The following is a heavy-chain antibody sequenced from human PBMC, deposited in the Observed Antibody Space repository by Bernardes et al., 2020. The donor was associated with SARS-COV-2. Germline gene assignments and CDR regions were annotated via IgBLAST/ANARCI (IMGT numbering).Heavy chain of an antibody. CDR1: GSTLSRYW. V-gene: IGHV3-74*01. D-gene: IGHD3-3*01. J-gene: IGHJ4*02. CDR3: ARVTYDSWSGTLGY. Sequence: GGSLRLSCPASGSTLSRYWMHWVRQAPGKGLVWVSRIKSDVSSTNYADSVKGRLTIFRDNAKNTLYLQMNSLRAEDTPVYYCARVTYDSWSGTLGYWDQGTLVTVSS. CDR2: IKSDVSST.